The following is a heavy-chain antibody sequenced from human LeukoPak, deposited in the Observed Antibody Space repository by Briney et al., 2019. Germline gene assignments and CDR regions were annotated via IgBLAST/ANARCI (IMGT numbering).Heavy chain of an antibody. CDR2: IIPILGIA. D-gene: IGHD2-2*03. Sequence: SVKVSCKASGGTFSSYAISWVRQAPGQGLEWMGRIIPILGIANYAQKFQGRVTITADKSTSTAYMELSSLRSEDTAVYYCARVTGMDDFDYWGQGTLVTVSS. CDR1: GGTFSSYA. V-gene: IGHV1-69*04. CDR3: ARVTGMDDFDY. J-gene: IGHJ4*02.